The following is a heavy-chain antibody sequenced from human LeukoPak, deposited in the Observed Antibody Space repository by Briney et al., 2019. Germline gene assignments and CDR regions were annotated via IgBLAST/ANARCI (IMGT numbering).Heavy chain of an antibody. D-gene: IGHD3-10*01. Sequence: SSETLSLTCAVYGGSFSGYYWSWIRQPPGKGLEWIGEINHSGSTNYNPSLKSRVTISVDTSKNQFSLKLSSVTAADTAVYYCARLIIGWWGVPRRYFDYWGQGTLVTVSS. CDR3: ARLIIGWWGVPRRYFDY. J-gene: IGHJ4*02. V-gene: IGHV4-34*01. CDR1: GGSFSGYY. CDR2: INHSGST.